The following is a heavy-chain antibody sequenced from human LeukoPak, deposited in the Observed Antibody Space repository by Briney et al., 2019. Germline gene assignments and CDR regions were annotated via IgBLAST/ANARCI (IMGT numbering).Heavy chain of an antibody. CDR1: GFTFSDYC. J-gene: IGHJ3*02. CDR3: ARDANSNCDILISAFDI. V-gene: IGHV3-11*01. CDR2: ISSSGSTI. Sequence: GGSLRLSCAASGFTFSDYCMSWIRQAPGKGLEWVSYISSSGSTIYYADSVKGRFTISRDNAKNSLYLQMNSLRAEDTAVYYCARDANSNCDILISAFDIWGQGTMVTVSS. D-gene: IGHD3-9*01.